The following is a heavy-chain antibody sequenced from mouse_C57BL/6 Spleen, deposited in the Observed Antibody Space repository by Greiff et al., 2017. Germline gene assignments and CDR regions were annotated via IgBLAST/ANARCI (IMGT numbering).Heavy chain of an antibody. D-gene: IGHD5-5*01. CDR3: GRRAYLYSMDY. CDR2: INPNYGTT. Sequence: VQLQQSGPELVKPGASVKISCKASGYSFTDYNMNWVKQSNGKSLEWIGVINPNYGTTSYNQKFKGKATLTVDQSSSPAYMHLNCLSSEDSAVYCCGRRAYLYSMDYWGQGTSGTVSS. V-gene: IGHV1-39*01. J-gene: IGHJ4*01. CDR1: GYSFTDYN.